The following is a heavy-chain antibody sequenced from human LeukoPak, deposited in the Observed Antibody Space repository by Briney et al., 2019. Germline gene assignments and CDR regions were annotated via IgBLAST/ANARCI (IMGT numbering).Heavy chain of an antibody. D-gene: IGHD3-16*02. CDR2: IYTSGST. CDR1: GGSISSGSYY. J-gene: IGHJ3*02. Sequence: SQTLSLTCTVSGGSISSGSYYWSWIRQPAGKGLEWIGRIYTSGSTNYNPSLKSRVTMSVDTSKNQFSLKLSSVTAADTAVYYCARVGDYVWGSYRSFAFDIWGQGTMVTVSS. CDR3: ARVGDYVWGSYRSFAFDI. V-gene: IGHV4-61*02.